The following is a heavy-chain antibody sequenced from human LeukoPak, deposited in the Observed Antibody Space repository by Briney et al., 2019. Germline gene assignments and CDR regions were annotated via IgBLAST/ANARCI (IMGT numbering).Heavy chain of an antibody. J-gene: IGHJ5*02. CDR2: INPSGGST. CDR1: GYTFTSYY. V-gene: IGHV1-46*01. Sequence: ASVKVSCKASGYTFTSYYMHWARQAPGQGLEWMGIINPSGGSTSYAQKFQGRVTMTRDMSTSTVYMELSSLRSEDTAVYYCARGDCSSTSCYSLWFDPWGQGTLVTVSS. CDR3: ARGDCSSTSCYSLWFDP. D-gene: IGHD2-2*01.